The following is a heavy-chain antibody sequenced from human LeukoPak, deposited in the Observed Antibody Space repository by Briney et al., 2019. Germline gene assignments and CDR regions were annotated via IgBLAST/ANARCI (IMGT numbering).Heavy chain of an antibody. CDR2: IDTSGST. J-gene: IGHJ6*04. CDR3: AGERDRTFHYVMQV. V-gene: IGHV4-61*02. CDR1: VGSISRGSYY. D-gene: IGHD1/OR15-1a*01. Sequence: SGTLSLTRTVSVGSISRGSYYGSWIRQPAGEGLEWIGRIDTSGSTNYNPSLKGRVTISVDTSKNHFALKLSSGTAAYTAVYYCAGERDRTFHYVMQVWAKGPTLPVSS.